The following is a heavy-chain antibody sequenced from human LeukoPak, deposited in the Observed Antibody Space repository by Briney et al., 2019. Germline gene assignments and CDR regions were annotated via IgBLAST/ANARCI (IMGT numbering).Heavy chain of an antibody. V-gene: IGHV4-38-2*02. J-gene: IGHJ4*02. Sequence: SETLSLTCTVSGYSISSGYYWGWIRQPPGKGLEWIGSIYYGGSTYYNPSLKSRVTISRDTSKNQFSLKVSSVNVADTAVYYCARDRYSGYVFDYWGQGILVTVSS. D-gene: IGHD5-12*01. CDR2: IYYGGST. CDR3: ARDRYSGYVFDY. CDR1: GYSISSGYY.